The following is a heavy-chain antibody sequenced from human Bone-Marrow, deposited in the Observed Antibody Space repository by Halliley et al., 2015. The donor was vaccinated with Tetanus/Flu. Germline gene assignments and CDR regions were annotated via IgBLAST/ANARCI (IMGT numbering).Heavy chain of an antibody. CDR3: ARVSEGYYYYGMDV. CDR1: GFTFSSYW. CDR2: TKQDGSEK. Sequence: AVSGFTFSSYWMSWVRQAPGRGLEWVAHTKQDGSEKHYLDSVKGRFTISRDNAKRTLDLQMNSLTAEDTAVYYCARVSEGYYYYGMDVWGQGTTVTVSS. J-gene: IGHJ6*02. V-gene: IGHV3-7*03.